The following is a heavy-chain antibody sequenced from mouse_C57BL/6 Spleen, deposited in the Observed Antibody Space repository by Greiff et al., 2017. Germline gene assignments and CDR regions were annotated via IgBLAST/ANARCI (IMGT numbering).Heavy chain of an antibody. CDR3: ARSVHYYGSRSCAY. D-gene: IGHD1-1*01. J-gene: IGHJ3*01. Sequence: VQLQQSGPELVKPGASVKIPCKASGYTFPDYNMDWVKQSHGKSLEWIGDINPNNGGTIYNQKFKGKATLTVDKSSSTAYMELRSLTSEDTAVYYCARSVHYYGSRSCAYWGQGTLVTVSA. CDR2: INPNNGGT. V-gene: IGHV1-18*01. CDR1: GYTFPDYN.